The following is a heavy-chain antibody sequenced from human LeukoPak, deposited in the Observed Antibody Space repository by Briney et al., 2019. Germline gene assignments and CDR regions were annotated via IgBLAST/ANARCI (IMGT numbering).Heavy chain of an antibody. D-gene: IGHD3-10*01. CDR1: GGSISSGDYY. CDR3: ARGGDYYVSGSYLGH. V-gene: IGHV4-61*08. J-gene: IGHJ4*02. CDR2: IYHRGSA. Sequence: SETLSLTCTVSGGSISSGDYYWTWIRQPPGKGLERIGYIYHRGSANYNPSLKSRLSISVDTSKNQFSLTLSSVTAADAAVYYCARGGDYYVSGSYLGHWGQGTLVTVSS.